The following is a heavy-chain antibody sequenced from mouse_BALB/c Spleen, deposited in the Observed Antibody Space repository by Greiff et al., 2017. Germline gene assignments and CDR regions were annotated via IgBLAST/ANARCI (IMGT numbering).Heavy chain of an antibody. Sequence: EVKLVESGGGLVQPGGSLKLSCAASGFTFSSYTMSWVRQTPEKRLEWVAYISNGGGSTYYPDTVKGRFTISRDNAKHTLYLQMSSLKSEDTAMYYCARDYAMDYWGQGTSVTVSS. J-gene: IGHJ4*01. CDR2: ISNGGGST. CDR1: GFTFSSYT. V-gene: IGHV5-12-2*01. CDR3: ARDYAMDY.